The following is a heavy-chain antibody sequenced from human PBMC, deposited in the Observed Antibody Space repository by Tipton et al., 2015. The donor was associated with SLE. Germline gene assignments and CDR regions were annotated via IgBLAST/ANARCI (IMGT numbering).Heavy chain of an antibody. J-gene: IGHJ6*02. CDR2: IIPIFGTA. CDR3: TRADSSGWYRDV. V-gene: IGHV1-69*01. Sequence: QLVQSGPEVKKPGSSVKVSCKASGGTFSSYAISWVRQAPGQGLEWMGGIIPIFGTANYAPKFQGRVTITADESTSAAYMELSSLRSEDTAVYYCTRADSSGWYRDVWGQGTTVTVSS. CDR1: GGTFSSYA. D-gene: IGHD6-19*01.